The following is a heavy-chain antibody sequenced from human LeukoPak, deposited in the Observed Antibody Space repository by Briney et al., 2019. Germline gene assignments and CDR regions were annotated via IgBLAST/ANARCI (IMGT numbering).Heavy chain of an antibody. J-gene: IGHJ4*02. D-gene: IGHD5-24*01. Sequence: ASVKVSCKASGYTFTNYAMNWVRQAPGQGLEWMGWINTNTGNPTYAQDFTGRFVFSLDTSVSTASLQISSLKAEDTAVYYCARDAATTNFDSWGQGTLVTVSS. V-gene: IGHV7-4-1*02. CDR1: GYTFTNYA. CDR3: ARDAATTNFDS. CDR2: INTNTGNP.